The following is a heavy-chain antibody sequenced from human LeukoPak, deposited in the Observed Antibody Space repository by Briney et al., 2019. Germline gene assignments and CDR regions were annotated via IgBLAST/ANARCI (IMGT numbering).Heavy chain of an antibody. CDR2: ISWDGGST. D-gene: IGHD3-9*01. CDR1: GFTFDEYT. V-gene: IGHV3-43*01. CDR3: AKEAHILTGYYSHFDY. J-gene: IGHJ4*02. Sequence: VGSLRLSCAASGFTFDEYTMHWVRQAPGKGLEWVSLISWDGGSTYYAESVKGRFTISRDNRKNSLYLQLNSLRTEDTALYYCAKEAHILTGYYSHFDYWGQGTLVTVSS.